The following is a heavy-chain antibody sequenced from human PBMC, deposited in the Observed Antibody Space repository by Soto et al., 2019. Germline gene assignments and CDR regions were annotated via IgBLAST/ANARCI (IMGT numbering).Heavy chain of an antibody. CDR3: ATDPVNCSGGSCFGAVFES. D-gene: IGHD2-15*01. V-gene: IGHV1-2*02. CDR1: GYTFTGYY. Sequence: ASVKVSCKASGYTFTGYYMHWVRQAPGQGLEWMRWINPNSGGTNYAQKFQGRVTMTRDTSISTAYMELSSLRSEDTAVYYCATDPVNCSGGSCFGAVFESRGHGPMVTV. J-gene: IGHJ3*01. CDR2: INPNSGGT.